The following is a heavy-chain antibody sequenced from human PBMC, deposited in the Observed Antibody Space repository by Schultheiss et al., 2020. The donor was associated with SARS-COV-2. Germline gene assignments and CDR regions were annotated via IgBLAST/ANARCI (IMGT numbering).Heavy chain of an antibody. CDR3: ARVMVVGATTFDAFDI. D-gene: IGHD1-26*01. CDR2: INSDGSST. CDR1: GFTFSSYW. J-gene: IGHJ3*02. Sequence: GESLKISCAASGFTFSSYWMHWVRQAPGKGLVWVSRINSDGSSTSYADSVKGRFTISRDNAKNTLYLQMNSLRAEDTAVYYCARVMVVGATTFDAFDIWGQGTMVTVSS. V-gene: IGHV3-74*01.